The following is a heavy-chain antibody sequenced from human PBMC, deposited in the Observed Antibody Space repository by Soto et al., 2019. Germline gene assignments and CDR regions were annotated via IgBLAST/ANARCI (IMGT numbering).Heavy chain of an antibody. V-gene: IGHV4-39*07. CDR1: GDSISSSKYY. Sequence: PSETLSLTCTFSGDSISSSKYYWGWIRQPPGKGLEWIGSIYYSGSPNYNPPLKSRVTISIDRSKNQFSLKLSSVTAADTAVYYCARVPDYWGQGILVTVSS. CDR3: ARVPDY. CDR2: IYYSGSP. J-gene: IGHJ4*02. D-gene: IGHD2-2*01.